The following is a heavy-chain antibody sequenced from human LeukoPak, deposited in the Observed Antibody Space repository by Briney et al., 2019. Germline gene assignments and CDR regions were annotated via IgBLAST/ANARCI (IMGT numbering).Heavy chain of an antibody. CDR1: GYTFTGYY. V-gene: IGHV1-2*02. D-gene: IGHD3-10*01. CDR2: INPNSGGT. CDR3: ARAFMVRGVIISSTFGI. Sequence: ASVKVSCKASGYTFTGYYMHWVRQAPGQGLEWMGWINPNSGGTNYAQKFQGRVTMTRDTSISTAYMELSRLRSDDTAVYYCARAFMVRGVIISSTFGIWGQGTMVTVSS. J-gene: IGHJ3*02.